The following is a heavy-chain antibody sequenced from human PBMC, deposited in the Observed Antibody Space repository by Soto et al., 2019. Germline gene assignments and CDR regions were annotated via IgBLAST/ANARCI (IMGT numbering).Heavy chain of an antibody. CDR3: AREGLDYVWGSRLYYYGMDV. D-gene: IGHD3-16*01. CDR1: GGSVSSGSYY. CDR2: IYYSGST. Sequence: PSETLSLTCTVSGGSVSSGSYYWSWIRQPPGKGLEWIGYIYYSGSTNYNPSLKSRVTISVDTSKNQFSLKLSSVTAADTAVYYCAREGLDYVWGSRLYYYGMDVWGQGTTVTVSS. J-gene: IGHJ6*02. V-gene: IGHV4-61*01.